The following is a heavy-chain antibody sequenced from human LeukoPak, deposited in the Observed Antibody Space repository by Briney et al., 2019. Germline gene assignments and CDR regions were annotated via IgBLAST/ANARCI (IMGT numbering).Heavy chain of an antibody. V-gene: IGHV3-23*01. CDR3: AKNRAYYYDSSAYRKN. CDR1: GFTFNNYA. Sequence: PGGSLRLSCVASGFTFNNYAMSWVRQAPGKGLEWVSAISGNDGYTYYPDSVKGRFTISRDNSKNTLYLQMDSLRAEDTAVYYCAKNRAYYYDSSAYRKNWGQGTLVTVSS. D-gene: IGHD3-22*01. J-gene: IGHJ4*02. CDR2: ISGNDGYT.